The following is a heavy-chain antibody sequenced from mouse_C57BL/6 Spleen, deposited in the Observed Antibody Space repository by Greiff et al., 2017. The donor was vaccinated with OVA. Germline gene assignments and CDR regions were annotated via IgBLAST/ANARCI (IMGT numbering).Heavy chain of an antibody. CDR3: TRFLLDYGDYFDY. V-gene: IGHV1-5*01. J-gene: IGHJ2*01. CDR1: GYTFTSYW. CDR2: IYPGNSDT. D-gene: IGHD1-1*02. Sequence: EVKVVESGTVLARPGASVKMSCKTSGYTFTSYWMHWVKQRPGQGLEWIGAIYPGNSDTSYNQKFKGKAKLTAVTSASTAYMELSSLTNEDSAVYYCTRFLLDYGDYFDYWGQGTTLTVSS.